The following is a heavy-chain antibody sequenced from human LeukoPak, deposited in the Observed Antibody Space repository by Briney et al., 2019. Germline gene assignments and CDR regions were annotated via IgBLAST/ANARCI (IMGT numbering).Heavy chain of an antibody. D-gene: IGHD5-18*01. Sequence: PGGSLRLSCAASGFTFCDYAMHWVRQAPGKGLEWVSGINCNSNSIGYADSVKGRFTISRDHAKNSLYLQMDSLRAEDTALYYCAKDSLICEVDTQWGGMDGWGQGTTVTVSS. CDR1: GFTFCDYA. CDR2: INCNSNSI. J-gene: IGHJ6*02. V-gene: IGHV3-9*01. CDR3: AKDSLICEVDTQWGGMDG.